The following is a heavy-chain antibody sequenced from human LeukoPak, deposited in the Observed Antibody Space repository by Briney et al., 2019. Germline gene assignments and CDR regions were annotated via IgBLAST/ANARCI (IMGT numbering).Heavy chain of an antibody. CDR2: ISAYNGNT. CDR1: GYTFTSYG. D-gene: IGHD1-7*01. CDR3: ARINWNYKDTDY. J-gene: IGHJ4*02. Sequence: ASVKVSCKASGYTFTSYGISWVRRAPGQGLEWMGWISAYNGNTNYAQKLQGRVTMTTDTSTSTAYMELRSLRSDDTAVYYCARINWNYKDTDYWGQGTLVTVSS. V-gene: IGHV1-18*01.